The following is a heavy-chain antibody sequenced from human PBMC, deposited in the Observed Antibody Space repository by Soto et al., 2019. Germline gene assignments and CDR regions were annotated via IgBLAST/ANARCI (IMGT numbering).Heavy chain of an antibody. CDR3: AGGLYGDPREYFQY. CDR1: GFTFSTYS. J-gene: IGHJ1*01. D-gene: IGHD4-17*01. V-gene: IGHV3-48*01. CDR2: ISSSSTTI. Sequence: EVQLVESGGGLVQPGGSLRLSCAASGFTFSTYSMNWVRQAPGKGLEWVSYISSSSTTIYYADSVKGRFTISRDNAKNSLDSQMNSRRAGDTAWYYWAGGLYGDPREYFQYWGQGTLVTVSS.